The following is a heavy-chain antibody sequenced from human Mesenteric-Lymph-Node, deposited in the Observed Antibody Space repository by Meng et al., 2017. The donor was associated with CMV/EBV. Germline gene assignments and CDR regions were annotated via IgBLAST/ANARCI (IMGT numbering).Heavy chain of an antibody. Sequence: PSETLSLTCTVSGGSTNSGDYYWSWVRQHPGKGLEWIGYIYYNGYTSYNPSLKGRLTISLDTSKNQFSLKLSSVTAADTAVYYCATDTGSYGMDVWGQGTSVTVSS. CDR3: ATDTGSYGMDV. D-gene: IGHD1-14*01. CDR1: GGSTNSGDYY. CDR2: IYYNGYT. J-gene: IGHJ6*02. V-gene: IGHV4-31*03.